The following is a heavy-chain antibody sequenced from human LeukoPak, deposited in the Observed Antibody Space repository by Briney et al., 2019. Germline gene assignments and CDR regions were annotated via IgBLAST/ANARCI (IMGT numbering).Heavy chain of an antibody. Sequence: SETLSLTCTVSGGSISSYYWSWIRQPPGKGLEWIGYIYTSGSTNYNPSLKSRVSISVDTSKNQFSLKLSSVTAADTAVYYCAREVPRYYYDSSVMDVWGKGTTVTVSS. CDR3: AREVPRYYYDSSVMDV. V-gene: IGHV4-4*09. D-gene: IGHD3-22*01. J-gene: IGHJ6*03. CDR1: GGSISSYY. CDR2: IYTSGST.